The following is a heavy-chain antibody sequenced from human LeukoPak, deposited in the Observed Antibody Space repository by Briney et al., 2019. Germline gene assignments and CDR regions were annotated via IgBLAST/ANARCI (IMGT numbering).Heavy chain of an antibody. V-gene: IGHV4-4*07. Sequence: SETLSLTCTVSDVSISTYYWNWIRQPAGKGLEWIGRIYTSGTTNYSPSLKSRITMSVGTSKNQFSLNLSSVTAADTAVYYCARARSPNIAVARACFDYWGKGILVTVSS. CDR3: ARARSPNIAVARACFDY. D-gene: IGHD6-19*01. J-gene: IGHJ4*02. CDR1: DVSISTYY. CDR2: IYTSGTT.